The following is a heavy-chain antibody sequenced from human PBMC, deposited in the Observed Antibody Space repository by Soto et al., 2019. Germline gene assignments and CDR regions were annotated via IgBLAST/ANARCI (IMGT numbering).Heavy chain of an antibody. CDR2: INHSGST. Sequence: SETLSLTCAVFGGSFSGYYWSWIRQPPGKGLEWIGEINHSGSTNYNPSLKSRVTISVDTSKNQFSLKLSSVTAADTAMYYCARGLRYFDWYEDYWGQGTLVTVSS. J-gene: IGHJ4*02. CDR1: GGSFSGYY. D-gene: IGHD3-9*01. CDR3: ARGLRYFDWYEDY. V-gene: IGHV4-34*01.